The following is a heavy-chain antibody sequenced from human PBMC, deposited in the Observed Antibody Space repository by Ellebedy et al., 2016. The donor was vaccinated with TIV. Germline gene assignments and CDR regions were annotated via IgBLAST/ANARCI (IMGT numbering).Heavy chain of an antibody. CDR2: ISYDGSNK. CDR3: ARDNYDILTGYSGWFDP. V-gene: IGHV3-30*01. Sequence: GESLKISCAASGFTFSSYAMHWVRQAPGKGLEWVAVISYDGSNKYYADSVKGRFTISRDNSKNTLYLQMNSLRAEDTAVYYCARDNYDILTGYSGWFDPWGQGTLVTVSS. D-gene: IGHD3-9*01. CDR1: GFTFSSYA. J-gene: IGHJ5*02.